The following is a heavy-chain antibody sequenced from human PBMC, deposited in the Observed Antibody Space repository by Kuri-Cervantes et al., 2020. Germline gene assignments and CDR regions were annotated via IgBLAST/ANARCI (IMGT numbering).Heavy chain of an antibody. CDR3: ARCRFHLSRSYYDYVWGNKYYFDY. V-gene: IGHV4-38-2*01. CDR1: DYSISSGYY. Sequence: SETLSLTCAVSDYSISSGYYWGWIRQPPGNGLEWMGSFYHGGSPYYNPSLKSRVTISVDTSKNQFSLKLSSVTAADTAVYYCARCRFHLSRSYYDYVWGNKYYFDYWGQGTLVTVSS. J-gene: IGHJ4*02. D-gene: IGHD3-16*01. CDR2: FYHGGSP.